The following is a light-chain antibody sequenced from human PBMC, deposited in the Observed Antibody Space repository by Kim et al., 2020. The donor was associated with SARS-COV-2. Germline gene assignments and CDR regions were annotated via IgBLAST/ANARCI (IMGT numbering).Light chain of an antibody. Sequence: QSVLTQPPSVSAAPGQKVTIFCSGSSSNIGSNSVSWYQQFPGTAPKLLIYDNDKRPPGIPDRFSGSKSGTSATLGITGLQTGDEADYYCGTWDNSLSVYVVFGGGTKLTVL. V-gene: IGLV1-51*01. J-gene: IGLJ2*01. CDR3: GTWDNSLSVYVV. CDR2: DND. CDR1: SSNIGSNS.